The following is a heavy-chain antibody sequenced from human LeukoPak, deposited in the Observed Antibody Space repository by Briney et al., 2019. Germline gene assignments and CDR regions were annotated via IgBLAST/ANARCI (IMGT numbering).Heavy chain of an antibody. Sequence: SETLSLTCTVSGASISTYYWSWIRQPPGKGLEWIGYIYHSGSTNYNPSLKSRVTISVDTSKKYFSLNLNSVTAADTAVYFCAGGGGKTAHAGAFDIWSQGTMVSVSS. D-gene: IGHD1-26*01. CDR2: IYHSGST. CDR3: AGGGGKTAHAGAFDI. V-gene: IGHV4-59*01. J-gene: IGHJ3*02. CDR1: GASISTYY.